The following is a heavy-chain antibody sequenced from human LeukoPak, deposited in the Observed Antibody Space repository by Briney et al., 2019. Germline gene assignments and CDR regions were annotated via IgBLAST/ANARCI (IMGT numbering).Heavy chain of an antibody. V-gene: IGHV1-18*01. Sequence: GASVKVSCKASGYTFTSYGISWVRQAPGQGLEWMGWISAYNGNTNYAQKLQGRVTMTTDTSTSTAYMELRSLRSDDTAVYYCARGIGPAVVPAAMSASPVFDYWGQGTLVTVSS. J-gene: IGHJ4*02. CDR2: ISAYNGNT. CDR3: ARGIGPAVVPAAMSASPVFDY. D-gene: IGHD2-2*01. CDR1: GYTFTSYG.